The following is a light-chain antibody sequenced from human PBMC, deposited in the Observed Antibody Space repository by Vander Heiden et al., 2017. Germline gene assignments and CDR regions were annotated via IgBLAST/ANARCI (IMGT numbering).Light chain of an antibody. CDR2: DVS. CDR1: SSDVGGYNY. CDR3: SSYTSSSTLV. V-gene: IGLV2-14*03. Sequence: QSALTQPASVSGSPGQSITISCTGTSSDVGGYNYVSWYQQHPGKAPKLMTHDVSNRPSVVSNRFSGSKSGNTASLTISGLQAEDEADYYCSSYTSSSTLVFGGGTKLTVL. J-gene: IGLJ3*02.